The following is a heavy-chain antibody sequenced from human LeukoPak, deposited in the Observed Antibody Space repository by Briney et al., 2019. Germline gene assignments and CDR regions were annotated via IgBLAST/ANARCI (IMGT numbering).Heavy chain of an antibody. V-gene: IGHV1-8*01. CDR2: MNPNSGNT. J-gene: IGHJ6*02. CDR1: GYTFTSYD. CDR3: ARGASGSYYAPLDYYYYYGMDV. D-gene: IGHD1-26*01. Sequence: GASVKVSCKASGYTFTSYDINWVRQATGQGLEWMGWMNPNSGNTGYAQKFQSRVTMTRNTSISTAYMELSSLRSEDTAVYYCARGASGSYYAPLDYYYYYGMDVWGQGTTVTVSS.